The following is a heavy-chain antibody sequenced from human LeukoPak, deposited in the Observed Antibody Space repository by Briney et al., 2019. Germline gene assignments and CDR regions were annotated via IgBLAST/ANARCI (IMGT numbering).Heavy chain of an antibody. J-gene: IGHJ4*02. Sequence: SVKVSCKASGGTFSSYTISWVRQASGQGLEWMGRIIPILGIANYAQKFQGRVTITADKSTSTAYMELSSLRSEDTAVYYCASLGEIAGTAMAQSFDYWGQGTLVTVFS. D-gene: IGHD5-18*01. CDR3: ASLGEIAGTAMAQSFDY. CDR2: IIPILGIA. V-gene: IGHV1-69*02. CDR1: GGTFSSYT.